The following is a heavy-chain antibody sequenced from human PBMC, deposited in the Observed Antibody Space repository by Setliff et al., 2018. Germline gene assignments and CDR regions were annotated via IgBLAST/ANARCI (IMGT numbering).Heavy chain of an antibody. V-gene: IGHV4-38-2*02. D-gene: IGHD2-2*01. CDR3: ARHIWGAKMQLPHDVFDI. CDR2: MYHSGST. CDR1: GYSISSGYY. Sequence: SETLSLTCTVSGYSISSGYYWGWIRQPPGKGLEWIGSMYHSGSTYYSPSLESRVTISVDMSKNHLSLKLSSVTAADTAVYYCARHIWGAKMQLPHDVFDIWGQGTMVTVSS. J-gene: IGHJ3*02.